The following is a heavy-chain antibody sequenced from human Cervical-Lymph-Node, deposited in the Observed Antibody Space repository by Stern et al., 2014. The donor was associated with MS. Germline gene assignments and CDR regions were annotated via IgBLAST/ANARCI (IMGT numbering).Heavy chain of an antibody. Sequence: QLVQSGAEVKKPGSSVNVSCQASGGKFSSSFAVSWVRQAPGQGLEWMGRIIPIIGLANYAQKFETRLTITADRSTSTVYMALSSLTSDDTALYYCARGIVTNRPASTLHNLFDPWGQGTLVTVS. CDR1: GGKFSSSFA. D-gene: IGHD4-17*01. V-gene: IGHV1-69*09. J-gene: IGHJ5*02. CDR3: ARGIVTNRPASTLHNLFDP. CDR2: IIPIIGLA.